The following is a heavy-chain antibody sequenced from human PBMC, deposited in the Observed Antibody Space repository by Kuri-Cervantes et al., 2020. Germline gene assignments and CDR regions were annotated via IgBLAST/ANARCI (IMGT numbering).Heavy chain of an antibody. CDR1: GFTFSSYA. CDR2: ISYDGSNK. V-gene: IGHV3-30-3*01. D-gene: IGHD1-20*01. Sequence: GESLKISCAASGFTFSSYAMHWVRQAPGKGLEWVAVISYDGSNKYYADSVKGRFTISRDNSKNTLYLQMNSLRAEDTAVYYCAREGNNWNLGEAAFDIWGQGTMVTVSS. CDR3: AREGNNWNLGEAAFDI. J-gene: IGHJ3*02.